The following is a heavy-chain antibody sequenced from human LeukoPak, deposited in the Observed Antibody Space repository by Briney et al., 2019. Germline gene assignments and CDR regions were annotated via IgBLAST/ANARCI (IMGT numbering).Heavy chain of an antibody. J-gene: IGHJ4*02. CDR3: ARQQRGSSGYYVLVV. D-gene: IGHD3-22*01. CDR1: GGIFSSYA. V-gene: IGHV1-69*13. Sequence: ASVKVSCKASGGIFSSYAISWVRQAPGQGLEWMGGIIPIFGTANYAQKFQGRVTITADESTSTAYMELSSLRSEDTAVYYCARQQRGSSGYYVLVVRGQGTLVTVSS. CDR2: IIPIFGTA.